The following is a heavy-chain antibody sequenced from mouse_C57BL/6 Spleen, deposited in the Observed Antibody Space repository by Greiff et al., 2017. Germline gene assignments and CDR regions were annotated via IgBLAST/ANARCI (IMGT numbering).Heavy chain of an antibody. CDR1: GFTFSSYG. Sequence: EVQVVESGGDLVKPGGSLKLSCAASGFTFSSYGMSWVRQTPDKRLEWVATISSGGSYTYYPDSVKGRFTISRDNAKNTLYLQMSSLKSEDTAMYYCARRSNYDAMDYWGQGTSVTVSS. D-gene: IGHD2-5*01. J-gene: IGHJ4*01. CDR3: ARRSNYDAMDY. V-gene: IGHV5-6*01. CDR2: ISSGGSYT.